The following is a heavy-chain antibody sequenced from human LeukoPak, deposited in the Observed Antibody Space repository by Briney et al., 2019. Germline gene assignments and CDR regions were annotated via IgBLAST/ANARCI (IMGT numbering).Heavy chain of an antibody. CDR3: AKDMFYPGDDFYYYAMDV. CDR1: GFTFDNYA. V-gene: IGHV3-9*01. J-gene: IGHJ6*02. CDR2: ISWNGGRI. Sequence: GGSLRLSCAASGFTFDNYAMHWVRLAPGKGLEWVSSISWNGGRIGYADSVKGRFTISRDDAKNSLYLQMNSLRAEDTALYYCAKDMFYPGDDFYYYAMDVWGQGTTVIVSS. D-gene: IGHD4-17*01.